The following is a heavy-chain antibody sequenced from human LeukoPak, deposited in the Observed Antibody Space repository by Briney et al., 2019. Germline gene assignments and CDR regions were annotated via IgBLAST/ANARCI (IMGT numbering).Heavy chain of an antibody. Sequence: GGSLRLSCAASGFTFSSYAMSWVRQAPGKGLEWVSAISGSGGSTYYADSVKGRFTISRDNSKNTLYLQMNSLRAEDTAVYYCARRVVVPAAPYYFDYWGQGTLVTVSS. CDR1: GFTFSSYA. V-gene: IGHV3-23*01. J-gene: IGHJ4*02. CDR2: ISGSGGST. CDR3: ARRVVVPAAPYYFDY. D-gene: IGHD2-2*01.